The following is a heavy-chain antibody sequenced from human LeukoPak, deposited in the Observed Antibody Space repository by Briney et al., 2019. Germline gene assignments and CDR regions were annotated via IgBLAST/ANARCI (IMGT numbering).Heavy chain of an antibody. CDR2: ITSGSKYI. D-gene: IGHD6-19*01. CDR3: ARDEETVAGLNGFDL. V-gene: IGHV3-21*01. CDR1: EFAFSSYS. J-gene: IGHJ4*02. Sequence: GGSLRLSCAASEFAFSSYSMNWFRQAPGKGLGWGASITSGSKYIFYADSVRGRFTISRDNAENSLFLHMKSLRADDTGVYFCARDEETVAGLNGFDLWGQGTLVTVSS.